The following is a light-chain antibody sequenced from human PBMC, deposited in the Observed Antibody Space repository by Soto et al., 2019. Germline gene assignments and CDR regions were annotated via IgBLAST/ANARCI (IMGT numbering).Light chain of an antibody. CDR3: QLYGISPH. Sequence: ILLTQSPGTLSLSPGDRATLSCRASQSVINKYLAWYQQKPGQAPRLLIYGASTRATGIPARFSGSASGTDFTLTINRLEPEDFAVYYCQLYGISPHFGQGTRLEI. V-gene: IGKV3-20*01. J-gene: IGKJ5*01. CDR1: QSVINKY. CDR2: GAS.